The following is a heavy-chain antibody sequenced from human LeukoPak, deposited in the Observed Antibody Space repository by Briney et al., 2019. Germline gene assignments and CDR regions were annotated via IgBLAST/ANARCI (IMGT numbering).Heavy chain of an antibody. Sequence: GASVKVSCKASGYTFTGYYMHWVRQAPGQGLEWMGWINPNTGGTNYAQKFQGRVTMTRDTSISTAYMELSRLRSDDTAVYYCARGLSSGPYGDYVPSFDYWGQGTLVTVSS. J-gene: IGHJ4*02. V-gene: IGHV1-2*02. CDR1: GYTFTGYY. D-gene: IGHD4-17*01. CDR2: INPNTGGT. CDR3: ARGLSSGPYGDYVPSFDY.